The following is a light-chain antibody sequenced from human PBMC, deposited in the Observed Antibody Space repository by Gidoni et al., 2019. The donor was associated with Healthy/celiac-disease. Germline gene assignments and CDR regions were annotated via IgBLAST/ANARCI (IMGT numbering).Light chain of an antibody. J-gene: IGKJ3*01. CDR1: QSVSSY. CDR3: QQRSNWPPFT. Sequence: ATLSCRASQSVSSYLAWYQQKPGQAPRLLIYDASNRATGIPARSSGSGSGTDFTLTISSLEPEDFAVYYCQQRSNWPPFTFGPGTKVDIK. CDR2: DAS. V-gene: IGKV3-11*01.